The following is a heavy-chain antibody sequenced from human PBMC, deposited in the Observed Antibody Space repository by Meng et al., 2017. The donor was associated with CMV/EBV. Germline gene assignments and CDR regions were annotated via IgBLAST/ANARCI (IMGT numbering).Heavy chain of an antibody. CDR3: ASSLTYPDY. CDR2: INHSGST. Sequence: VQLQQWGAGLLKPSATLSLPCAVYGGSFSGYYWSWIRQPPGKGLEWIGEINHSGSTNYNPSLKSRVTISVDTSKNQFSLKLSSVTAADTAVYYCASSLTYPDYWGQGTLVTVSS. CDR1: GGSFSGYY. J-gene: IGHJ4*02. D-gene: IGHD2-15*01. V-gene: IGHV4-34*01.